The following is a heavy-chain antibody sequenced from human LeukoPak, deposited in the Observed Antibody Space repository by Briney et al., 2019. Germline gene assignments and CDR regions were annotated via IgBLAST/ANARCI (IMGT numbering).Heavy chain of an antibody. CDR2: ISSSSSYI. Sequence: PGGSLRLSCAASGFTFSSYSMNWVRQAPGKGLAWVSSISSSSSYIYYADSVKGRFTISRDNAKNSLYLQMNSLRAEDTAVYYCARDYSSGYVSYYYMDVWGKGTTVTISS. V-gene: IGHV3-21*01. CDR3: ARDYSSGYVSYYYMDV. D-gene: IGHD5-12*01. J-gene: IGHJ6*03. CDR1: GFTFSSYS.